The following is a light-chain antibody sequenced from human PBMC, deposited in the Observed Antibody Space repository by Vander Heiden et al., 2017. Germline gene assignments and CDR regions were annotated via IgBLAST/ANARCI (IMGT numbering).Light chain of an antibody. CDR2: RDN. J-gene: IGLJ3*02. CDR3: QVWDNGSVV. V-gene: IGLV3-9*01. CDR1: NIGSKN. Sequence: SHDLTQPLPVSVALGQPARSTSGGKNIGSKNVHWYQQKPVQSPALIIYRDNNRPSGIPERLSGSNSGNTATLTISSAQVGDEADYFCQVWDNGSVVFGGGTKLTVL.